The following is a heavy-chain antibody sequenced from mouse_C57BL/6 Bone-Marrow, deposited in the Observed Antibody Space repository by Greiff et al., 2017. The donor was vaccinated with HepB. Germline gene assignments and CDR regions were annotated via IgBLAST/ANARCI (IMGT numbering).Heavy chain of an antibody. Sequence: QVQLKESGAELAKPGASVKLSCKASGYTFTSYWMHWVKQRPGQGLEWIGYINPSSGYTKYNQKFKDKPTLTADKSSSTAYMQLSSLTYEDSAVYYCARGSSYGAVWGTGTTVTVSS. CDR3: ARGSSYGAV. V-gene: IGHV1-7*01. J-gene: IGHJ1*03. D-gene: IGHD1-1*01. CDR2: INPSSGYT. CDR1: GYTFTSYW.